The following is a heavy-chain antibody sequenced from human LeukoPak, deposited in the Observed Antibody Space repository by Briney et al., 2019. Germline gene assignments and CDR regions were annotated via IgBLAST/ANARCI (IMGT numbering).Heavy chain of an antibody. CDR3: ARDPLTGGYTDV. J-gene: IGHJ6*03. CDR1: GYTFTGYY. CDR2: INPNSGGT. Sequence: GATVKVSCKASGYTFTGYYMHWVRQAPGQGLEWMGWINPNSGGTNYAQKFQGRVTMTRDTSISTAYMELSRLRSDDTAVYYCARDPLTGGYTDVWGKGTTVTVSS. V-gene: IGHV1-2*02. D-gene: IGHD2-15*01.